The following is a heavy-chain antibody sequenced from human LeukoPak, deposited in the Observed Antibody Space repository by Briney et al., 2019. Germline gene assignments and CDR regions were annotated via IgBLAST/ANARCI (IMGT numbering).Heavy chain of an antibody. CDR3: AKWISGIAVAPYYYYMDV. CDR1: GFTVSSNY. V-gene: IGHV3-53*01. J-gene: IGHJ6*03. D-gene: IGHD6-19*01. CDR2: IYSGGST. Sequence: GGSLRLSCAASGFTVSSNYMSWVRQAPGKGLEWVSIIYSGGSTFYADSVKGRFTISRDNSKNTLYLQMNSLRAEDTAVYYCAKWISGIAVAPYYYYMDVWGKGTTVTVSS.